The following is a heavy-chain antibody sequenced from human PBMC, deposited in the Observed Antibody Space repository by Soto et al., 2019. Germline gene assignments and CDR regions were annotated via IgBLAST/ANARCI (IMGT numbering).Heavy chain of an antibody. D-gene: IGHD2-15*01. J-gene: IGHJ4*02. CDR3: AEDCSGASCVFAI. CDR1: GYTFGKYG. Sequence: GASVKDSGKASGYTFGKYGISWVRPAPGQGLEWVGWISVYHGNTVHAQKFRGRVNMTTDTSTSTAYMELGSLKSDDTAIYYCAEDCSGASCVFAIWGQGTLVTV. CDR2: ISVYHGNT. V-gene: IGHV1-18*01.